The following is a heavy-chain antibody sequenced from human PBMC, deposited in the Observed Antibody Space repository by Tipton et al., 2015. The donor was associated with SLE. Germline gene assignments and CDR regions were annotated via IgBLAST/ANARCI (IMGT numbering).Heavy chain of an antibody. CDR1: GYTFTGYY. J-gene: IGHJ3*02. CDR2: INPNSGGT. CDR3: AREPHSGQLDPYAFDI. V-gene: IGHV1-2*02. Sequence: QVQLVQSGAEVKKPGASVKVSCKASGYTFTGYYMHWVRQAPGQGLEWMGWINPNSGGTNYAQKFQGRVTMTRDTSISTAYMELSRLRSDDTAVYYCAREPHSGQLDPYAFDIWGQGTMVTVSS. D-gene: IGHD1-1*01.